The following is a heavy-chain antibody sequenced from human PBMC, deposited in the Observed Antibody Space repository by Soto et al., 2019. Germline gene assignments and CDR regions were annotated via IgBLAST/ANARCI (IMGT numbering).Heavy chain of an antibody. Sequence: PGGCLRLSCAASGFTFSSYAMSWVLQAPGKGLEWVSAISGSGGSTYYADSVKGRFTISRGSSKNTLSLQMNSLRVEDTAVYYCATSDRYSNHNLDSWGQGTLVTVSS. CDR3: ATSDRYSNHNLDS. CDR2: ISGSGGST. D-gene: IGHD4-4*01. V-gene: IGHV3-23*01. CDR1: GFTFSSYA. J-gene: IGHJ4*02.